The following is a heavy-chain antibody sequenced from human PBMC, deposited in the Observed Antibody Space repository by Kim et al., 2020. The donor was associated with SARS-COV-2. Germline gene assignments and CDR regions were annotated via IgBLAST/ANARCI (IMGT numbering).Heavy chain of an antibody. CDR1: GGSFSGYY. CDR2: INHSGST. V-gene: IGHV4-34*01. J-gene: IGHJ6*02. D-gene: IGHD4-17*01. CDR3: ARVKYGDYVTHYYYYYGMEG. Sequence: SETLSLTCAVYGGSFSGYYWSWIRQPPGKGLEWIGEINHSGSTNYNPSLKSRVTISVDTSKNQFSLKLSSVTAADTAVYYCARVKYGDYVTHYYYYYGMEGWGQGTTVTVSS.